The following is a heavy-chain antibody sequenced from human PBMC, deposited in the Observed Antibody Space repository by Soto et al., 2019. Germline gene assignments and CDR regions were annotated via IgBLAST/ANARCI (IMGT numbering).Heavy chain of an antibody. V-gene: IGHV5-51*01. D-gene: IGHD5-18*01. CDR3: TRRGYNYADGLQHYFDP. J-gene: IGHJ5*02. CDR1: GYSFTNSW. CDR2: IYPGDSHT. Sequence: PGESLKISCKGSGYSFTNSWLAWLRQMPGKGLEWMGIIYPGDSHTRYSPSFQGQVTISADKSISTAYLQWSSLKASDTAMYYCTRRGYNYADGLQHYFDPWGQGTLVAVSS.